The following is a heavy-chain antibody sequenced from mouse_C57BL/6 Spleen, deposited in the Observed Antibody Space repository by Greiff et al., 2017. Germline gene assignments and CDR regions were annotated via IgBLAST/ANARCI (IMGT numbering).Heavy chain of an antibody. CDR2: ISDGGSYT. CDR3: ARGSGTTWYFDV. CDR1: GFTFSSYA. V-gene: IGHV5-4*01. Sequence: EVQRVESGGGLVKPGGSLKLSCAASGFTFSSYAMSWVRQTPEKSLEWVATISDGGSYTYYPDNVKGRFTISRDNAKNNLYLQMSHLKSEDTAMYYCARGSGTTWYFDVWGTGTTGTVSS. J-gene: IGHJ1*03. D-gene: IGHD1-3*01.